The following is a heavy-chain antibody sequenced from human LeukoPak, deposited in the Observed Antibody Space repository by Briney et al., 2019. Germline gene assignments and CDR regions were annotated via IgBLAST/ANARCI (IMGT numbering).Heavy chain of an antibody. Sequence: SETLSLTCAVYGGSFSGYYWSWIRQPPGKGLEWIGEINDSGNTNYNPSLRSRVTISVDTSMNQFSLKMRSVTAADTADYYCARGLWFGESRPYYYDYWGQGNLVTVST. CDR1: GGSFSGYY. J-gene: IGHJ4*02. V-gene: IGHV4-34*01. D-gene: IGHD3-10*01. CDR2: INDSGNT. CDR3: ARGLWFGESRPYYYDY.